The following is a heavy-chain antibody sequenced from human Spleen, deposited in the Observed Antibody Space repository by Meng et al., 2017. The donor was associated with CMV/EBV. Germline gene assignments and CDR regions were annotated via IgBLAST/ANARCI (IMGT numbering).Heavy chain of an antibody. CDR2: INHGGST. V-gene: IGHV4-34*01. CDR3: ASRITIFGVPSNALA. Sequence: VYGGSFSGYYWNWIRQPPGKGLEWIGEINHGGSTNYNSSLKSRVTISGDTSKNQFSLKLSSVTAADTAVYCCASRITIFGVPSNALAWGQGTLVTVSS. CDR1: GGSFSGYY. J-gene: IGHJ5*02. D-gene: IGHD3-3*01.